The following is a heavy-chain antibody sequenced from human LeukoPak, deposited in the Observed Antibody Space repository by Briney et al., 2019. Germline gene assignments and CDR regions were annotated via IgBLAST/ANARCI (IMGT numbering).Heavy chain of an antibody. D-gene: IGHD1-1*01. CDR3: ARGVGLTQGGTFDY. J-gene: IGHJ4*02. Sequence: PSQRLSLTCPVSGYSISSGFSGGWIRQPPGKGLEWIGSIYHGGSTQYNSSLKSRVTISVDTSKNQLCRKLSSVTAARPSVSYCARGVGLTQGGTFDYWGQGALVTVSS. V-gene: IGHV4-38-2*02. CDR1: GYSISSGFS. CDR2: IYHGGST.